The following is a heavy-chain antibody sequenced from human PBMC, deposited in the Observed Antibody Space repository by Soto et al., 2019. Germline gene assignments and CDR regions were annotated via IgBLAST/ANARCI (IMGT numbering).Heavy chain of an antibody. J-gene: IGHJ5*01. V-gene: IGHV3-23*01. Sequence: PGGSLRLSCAASGFTFSGYAMTWVRQAPGKGLQWVSSISESGGSTYYADAVKGRFTISRDNSKNTLYLQMNSLRAEDTAVYYCAKTPNGFDSWGRGTLVTVSS. CDR2: ISESGGST. CDR1: GFTFSGYA. CDR3: AKTPNGFDS.